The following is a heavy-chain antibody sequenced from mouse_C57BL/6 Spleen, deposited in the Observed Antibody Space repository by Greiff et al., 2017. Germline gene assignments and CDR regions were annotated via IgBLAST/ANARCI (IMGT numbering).Heavy chain of an antibody. CDR1: GYAFSSYW. Sequence: VKLMESGAELVKPGASVKISCKASGYAFSSYWMNWVKQRPGKGLEWIGQIYPGDGDTNYNGKFKGKATLTADKSSSTAYMQLSSLTSEDSAVYFCARKDYGGFAYWGQGTLVTVSA. D-gene: IGHD1-1*01. V-gene: IGHV1-80*01. CDR2: IYPGDGDT. J-gene: IGHJ3*01. CDR3: ARKDYGGFAY.